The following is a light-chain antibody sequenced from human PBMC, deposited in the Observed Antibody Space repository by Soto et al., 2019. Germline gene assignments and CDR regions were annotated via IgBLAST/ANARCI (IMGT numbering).Light chain of an antibody. CDR3: QQRNSYPRT. J-gene: IGKJ2*01. Sequence: DIQMTQSPSTLSGSVGDTVTVTCRASQSVSTWLAWYQQKPGKAPNLLISAASTLQSGVPSRFSGSGSETEFTLTITSLQPEDSATYYCQQRNSYPRTFGQGAKVDIK. CDR2: AAS. CDR1: QSVSTW. V-gene: IGKV1-5*01.